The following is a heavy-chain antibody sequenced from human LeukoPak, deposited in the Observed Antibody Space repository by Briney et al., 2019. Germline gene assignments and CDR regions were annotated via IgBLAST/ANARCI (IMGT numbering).Heavy chain of an antibody. CDR3: ARDGPDYGDYVNFDY. Sequence: SVKVSCKASGGTFSSYAISWVRQAPGQGLEWMGGIIPIFGTANYAQKLQGRVTMTTDTSTSTAHMELRSLRSDDTAVYYCARDGPDYGDYVNFDYWGQGTLVTVSS. V-gene: IGHV1-69*05. CDR2: IIPIFGTA. J-gene: IGHJ4*02. D-gene: IGHD4-17*01. CDR1: GGTFSSYA.